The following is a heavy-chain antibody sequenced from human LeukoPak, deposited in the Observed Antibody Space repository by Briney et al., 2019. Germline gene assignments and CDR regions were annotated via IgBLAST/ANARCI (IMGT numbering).Heavy chain of an antibody. J-gene: IGHJ4*02. CDR3: ARDFRYFDWLSPPDY. D-gene: IGHD3-9*01. Sequence: GGSLRLSCAASGFTFSSYGMHWVRQAPGKGLEWVSGINWNGGSTGYADSVKGRFTISRDNAKNSLYLQMNSLRAEDTALHYCARDFRYFDWLSPPDYWGQGTLVTVSS. V-gene: IGHV3-20*04. CDR1: GFTFSSYG. CDR2: INWNGGST.